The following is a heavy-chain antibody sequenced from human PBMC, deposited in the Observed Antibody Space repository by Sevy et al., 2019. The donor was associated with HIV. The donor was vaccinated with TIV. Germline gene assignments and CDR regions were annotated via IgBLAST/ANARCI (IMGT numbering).Heavy chain of an antibody. Sequence: GGSLRLSCAASGFTFSGYTLHWVRQAPGKGLELVAVISFDGSNKYYVDSVKGRFTISRDNSKNTLYLQMNSLRPEDTAVYYCARGGWDIVVVPAAFDIWGQGTMVTVSS. CDR1: GFTFSGYT. J-gene: IGHJ3*02. CDR3: ARGGWDIVVVPAAFDI. D-gene: IGHD2-2*01. CDR2: ISFDGSNK. V-gene: IGHV3-30-3*01.